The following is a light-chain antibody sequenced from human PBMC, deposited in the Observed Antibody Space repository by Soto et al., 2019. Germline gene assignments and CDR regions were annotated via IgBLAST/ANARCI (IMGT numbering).Light chain of an antibody. CDR2: DAS. CDR3: QQYNSYLKLT. CDR1: QSISSC. J-gene: IGKJ1*01. V-gene: IGKV1-5*01. Sequence: DIQMTQSPSTLSASVGDRVTITCRGSQSISSCLAWYQQKPGKAPKLLIYDASNLESGVPSSFSGSGSGTEFTLTISSLKTDDFATYYCQQYNSYLKLTFGHGTKVDI.